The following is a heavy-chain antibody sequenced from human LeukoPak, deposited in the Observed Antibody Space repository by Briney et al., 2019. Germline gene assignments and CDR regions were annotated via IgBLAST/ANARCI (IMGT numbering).Heavy chain of an antibody. V-gene: IGHV3-30-3*01. J-gene: IGHJ4*02. CDR2: ISYDGSNK. D-gene: IGHD6-13*01. Sequence: GRSLRLSCAASGFTFSSYAMHCVRQAPGKGLEWVAVISYDGSNKYYADSVKVRFTISRDNSKNTLYLQMNSLRAEDTAVYYCARDFLAAADYWGQGTLVTVSS. CDR3: ARDFLAAADY. CDR1: GFTFSSYA.